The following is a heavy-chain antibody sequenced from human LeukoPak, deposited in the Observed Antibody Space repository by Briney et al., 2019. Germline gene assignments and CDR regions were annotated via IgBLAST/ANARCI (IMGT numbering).Heavy chain of an antibody. CDR3: VRVGSVSGSDYLDY. V-gene: IGHV3-72*01. D-gene: IGHD6-19*01. Sequence: GGSLSLSCAVSGFTFSDHFLDWVRPAPGKGLEGVGHSRNKAKSYTTEYAASVKGRFTISRDDSKNSLYLQMNSLETEDTAVYYCVRVGSVSGSDYLDYWGQGTLVTVSS. CDR1: GFTFSDHF. CDR2: SRNKAKSYTT. J-gene: IGHJ4*02.